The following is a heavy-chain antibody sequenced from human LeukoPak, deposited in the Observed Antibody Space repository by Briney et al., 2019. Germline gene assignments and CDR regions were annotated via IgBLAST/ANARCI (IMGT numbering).Heavy chain of an antibody. CDR2: ISSSSSYI. Sequence: GQSLRLSCAASGFTFSSYSMNWVRQAPGKGLEWVSSISSSSSYIYYADSVKGRFTISRDNAKNALYLQMNSLRAEDTAVYYCANSPSRDGYPTGYWGQGTLVTVSS. CDR1: GFTFSSYS. J-gene: IGHJ4*02. D-gene: IGHD5-24*01. CDR3: ANSPSRDGYPTGY. V-gene: IGHV3-21*01.